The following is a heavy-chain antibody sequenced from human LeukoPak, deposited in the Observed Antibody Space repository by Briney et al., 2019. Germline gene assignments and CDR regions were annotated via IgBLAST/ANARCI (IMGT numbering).Heavy chain of an antibody. D-gene: IGHD4-17*01. CDR2: IYHSGST. CDR3: ATYGDVDY. Sequence: ASLSLTCAISVGSMSSSNWWCWASQPPGKGLEWIGEIYHSGSTNYNPSLKSRVTISVDKSKNQFSLKLSSVTAADTAVYYCATYGDVDYWCQGTLVTVSS. J-gene: IGHJ4*02. CDR1: VGSMSSSNW. V-gene: IGHV4-4*02.